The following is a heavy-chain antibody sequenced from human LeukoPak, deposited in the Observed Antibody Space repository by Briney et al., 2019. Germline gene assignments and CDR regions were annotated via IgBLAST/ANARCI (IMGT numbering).Heavy chain of an antibody. V-gene: IGHV4-59*12. J-gene: IGHJ4*02. CDR1: GGSISSYY. D-gene: IGHD6-13*01. CDR2: IYYSGST. CDR3: ARAFPREQQLGAYTFDY. Sequence: ESSETLSLTCTVSGGSISSYYWSWIRQPPGKGLEWIGYIYYSGSTNYNPSLKSRVTISVDTSKNQFSLKLSSVTPEDTAVYYCARAFPREQQLGAYTFDYWGQGTLVTVSS.